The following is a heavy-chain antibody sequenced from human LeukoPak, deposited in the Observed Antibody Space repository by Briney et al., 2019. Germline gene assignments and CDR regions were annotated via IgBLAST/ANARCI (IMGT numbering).Heavy chain of an antibody. CDR1: TFTFADYA. V-gene: IGHV3-49*04. D-gene: IGHD4-11*01. CDR3: TRAPYSNYVNLDY. J-gene: IGHJ4*02. CDR2: IRSKAFGGTS. Sequence: GRSLRLSCKASTFTFADYAMSWVRQAPGKGLEWVGFIRSKAFGGTSEYAASVQGRFTISRDDSKSIVYLQMNSLKTEDTAVYYCTRAPYSNYVNLDYWGQGTLASDSS.